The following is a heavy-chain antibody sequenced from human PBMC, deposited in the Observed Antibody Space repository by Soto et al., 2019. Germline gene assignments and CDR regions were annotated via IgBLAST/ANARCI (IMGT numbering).Heavy chain of an antibody. J-gene: IGHJ3*02. CDR2: INPIFGTA. CDR3: ETQVLYQMGAFDI. CDR1: GGTFSSYS. Sequence: ASVKVSCKASGGTFSSYSISWVRQAPGQGLEWMGGINPIFGTANYAQKFQVRVTITADTSTSTAYMELSSLRSEDTAVYYCETQVLYQMGAFDIWGEGTMVTAS. D-gene: IGHD2-2*02. V-gene: IGHV1-69*06.